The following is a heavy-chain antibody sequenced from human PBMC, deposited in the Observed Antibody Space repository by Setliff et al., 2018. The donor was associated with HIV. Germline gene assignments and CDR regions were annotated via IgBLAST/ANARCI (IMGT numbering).Heavy chain of an antibody. J-gene: IGHJ4*02. D-gene: IGHD2-2*01. Sequence: GSLRLSCAASGFTFSSYAMTWVRQAPGKGLEWVSVMSGSGGSTYSADSVKGRFTISRDNSKNTLYLQMNSLRAEDTAVYYCARRAYCSSTTCFDNWGQGTLVTVSS. V-gene: IGHV3-23*01. CDR3: ARRAYCSSTTCFDN. CDR1: GFTFSSYA. CDR2: MSGSGGST.